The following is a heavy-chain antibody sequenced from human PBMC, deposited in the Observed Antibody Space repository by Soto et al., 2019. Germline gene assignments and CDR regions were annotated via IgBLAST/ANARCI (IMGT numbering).Heavy chain of an antibody. CDR1: RTTFIGYW. D-gene: IGHD2-8*02. J-gene: IGHJ4*02. CDR3: STTGGY. Sequence: GSLRLSSKKSRTTFIGYWMSWVRQAPGRGLEWVATIRQDGGQMYYVDSVKGRFTISRDRAKNSLYLQMISLTVEDTAIYYCSTTGGYWGQGILDTVSS. CDR2: IRQDGGQM. V-gene: IGHV3-7*05.